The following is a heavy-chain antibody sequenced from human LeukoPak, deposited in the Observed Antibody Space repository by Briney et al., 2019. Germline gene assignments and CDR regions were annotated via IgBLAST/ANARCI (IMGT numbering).Heavy chain of an antibody. V-gene: IGHV3-30*04. D-gene: IGHD1-20*01. CDR1: GFTFSSYA. Sequence: QPGRSLRLSCAASGFTFSSYAMHWVRQAPGKGLEWVAVISYDGSNEYYAGSVKGRFTISRDSSKNTLYLQMNSLRAEDAAVYYCARAGGHYNWNFGDAIDIWGQGTMVTVSS. J-gene: IGHJ3*02. CDR3: ARAGGHYNWNFGDAIDI. CDR2: ISYDGSNE.